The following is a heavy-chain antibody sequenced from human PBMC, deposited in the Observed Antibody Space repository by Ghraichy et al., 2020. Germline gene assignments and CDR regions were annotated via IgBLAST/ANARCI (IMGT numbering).Heavy chain of an antibody. CDR2: INPSGGST. CDR1: GYTFTSYY. CDR3: ARDIAAAGQNYYYGMDV. V-gene: IGHV1-46*03. J-gene: IGHJ6*02. D-gene: IGHD6-13*01. Sequence: ASVKVSCKASGYTFTSYYMHWVRQAPGQGLEWMGIINPSGGSTSYAQKFQGRVTMTRDTSTSTVYMELSSLRSEDTAVYYCARDIAAAGQNYYYGMDVWGQGTTVTVSS.